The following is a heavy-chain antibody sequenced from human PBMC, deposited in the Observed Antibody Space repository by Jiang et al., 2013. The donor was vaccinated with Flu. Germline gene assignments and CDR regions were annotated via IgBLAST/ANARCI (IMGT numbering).Heavy chain of an antibody. D-gene: IGHD5-24*01. Sequence: KPTQTLTLTCTFSGFSLSTSGVAVGWIRQSPGKALEWLALIYWNDEKRYSPSLKNRLTITKDTSKNQVVLTMTNMDPVDTATCYCARIREMAVDYWGQGTLVTVSS. CDR3: ARIREMAVDY. J-gene: IGHJ4*02. V-gene: IGHV2-5*01. CDR2: IYWNDEK. CDR1: GFSLSTSGVA.